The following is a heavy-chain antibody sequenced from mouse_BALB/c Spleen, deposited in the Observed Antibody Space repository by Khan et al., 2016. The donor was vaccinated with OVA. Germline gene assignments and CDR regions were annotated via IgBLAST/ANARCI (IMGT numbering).Heavy chain of an antibody. CDR2: ISYSGST. V-gene: IGHV3-2*02. Sequence: VQLQQSGPGLVKPSQSLSLTCTVTGYSITSDYAWNWIRQFPGNKLEWMGYISYSGSTSYKPSLKSRITITRDTSKNQFILQFNSVISDDTATYYCASSRMANWGQGTTLTVSS. J-gene: IGHJ2*01. CDR3: ASSRMAN. CDR1: GYSITSDYA.